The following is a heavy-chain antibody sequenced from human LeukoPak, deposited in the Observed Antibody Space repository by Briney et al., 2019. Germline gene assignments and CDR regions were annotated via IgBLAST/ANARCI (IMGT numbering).Heavy chain of an antibody. CDR2: INPNSGGT. CDR3: ARGGLWFGELQFND. J-gene: IGHJ4*02. V-gene: IGHV1-2*06. CDR1: GYTFTGYY. D-gene: IGHD3-10*01. Sequence: ASVKVSCKASGYTFTGYYMHWVRQAPGQGLEWMGRINPNSGGTNYAQKFQGRVTMTRDTSISTAYMELCRLRSDDTAVYYCARGGLWFGELQFNDWGQGTLVTVSS.